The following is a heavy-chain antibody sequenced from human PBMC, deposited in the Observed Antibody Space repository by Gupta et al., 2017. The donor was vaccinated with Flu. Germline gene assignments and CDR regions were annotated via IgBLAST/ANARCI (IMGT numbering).Heavy chain of an antibody. J-gene: IGHJ4*02. V-gene: IGHV3-23*01. Sequence: PGEGVGWGPTITGSGGPTYYSDSVRGPFINYRDKSKNTVFLPMDSLSGEDTAIYHCAKDDWDMKIFGVGFFDSWGRGTQVIVSS. CDR3: AKDDWDMKIFGVGFFDS. D-gene: IGHD3-3*01. CDR2: ITGSGGPT.